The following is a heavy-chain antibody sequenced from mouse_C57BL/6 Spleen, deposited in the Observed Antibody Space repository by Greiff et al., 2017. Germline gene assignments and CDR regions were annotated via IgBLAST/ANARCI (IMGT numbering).Heavy chain of an antibody. CDR1: GYAFSSSW. D-gene: IGHD3-1*01. Sequence: VQLQQSGPELVKPGASVKISCKASGYAFSSSWMNWVKQRPGKGLEWIGRIYPGDGDTNYNGKFKGKATLTADKSSSTAYMQLSSLTSEDSAVYFCARPPGYYFDYWGQGTTLTVSS. CDR3: ARPPGYYFDY. CDR2: IYPGDGDT. V-gene: IGHV1-82*01. J-gene: IGHJ2*01.